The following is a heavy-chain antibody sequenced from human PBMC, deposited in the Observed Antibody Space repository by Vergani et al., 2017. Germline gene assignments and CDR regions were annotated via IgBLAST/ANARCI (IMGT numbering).Heavy chain of an antibody. D-gene: IGHD3-22*01. V-gene: IGHV3-21*01. CDR2: ISSSSSYI. J-gene: IGHJ3*02. CDR3: ARGPWSSGYYAYFHAFDI. CDR1: GFTFSSYS. Sequence: EVQLVESGGGLVKPGGSLRLSCAASGFTFSSYSMNWARQAPGKGLEWVSSISSSSSYIYYADSVKGRFTISRDNAKNSLYLQMNSLRAEDTAVYYCARGPWSSGYYAYFHAFDIWGQGTMVTVSS.